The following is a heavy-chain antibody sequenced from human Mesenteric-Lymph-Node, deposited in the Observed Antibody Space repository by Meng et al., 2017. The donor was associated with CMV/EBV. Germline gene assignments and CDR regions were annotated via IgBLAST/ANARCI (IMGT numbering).Heavy chain of an antibody. D-gene: IGHD1-26*01. CDR1: GSISNTNW. CDR2: VYHGGST. J-gene: IGHJ2*01. V-gene: IGHV4-4*01. Sequence: GSISNTNWWSWVRQPPGKGLEWIGEVYHGGSTNYNPSLKGRVTISLDKSKNQFSLKLSSVTAADTAVYFCARDRTAPSSGSYGLDLWGRGTLVTVSS. CDR3: ARDRTAPSSGSYGLDL.